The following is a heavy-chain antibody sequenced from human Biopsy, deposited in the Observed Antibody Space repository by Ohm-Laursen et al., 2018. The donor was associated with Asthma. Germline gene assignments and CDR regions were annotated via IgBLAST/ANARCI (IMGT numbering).Heavy chain of an antibody. CDR1: GYTFTHYA. D-gene: IGHD2-8*02. V-gene: IGHV1-3*01. Sequence: PSVKVSCKASGYTFTHYAIHWLRQAPGQRPEWMGWINAGNGKLEYSGKFQGRVTITRDTSATTAYMELSSLTSGDTAVYYCARDGNWCRLRNCSPPGYWFDPWGQGTLVTVSS. CDR3: ARDGNWCRLRNCSPPGYWFDP. CDR2: INAGNGKL. J-gene: IGHJ5*02.